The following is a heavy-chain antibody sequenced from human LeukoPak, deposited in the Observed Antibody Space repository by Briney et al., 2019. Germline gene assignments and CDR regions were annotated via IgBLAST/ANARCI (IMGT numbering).Heavy chain of an antibody. J-gene: IGHJ4*02. V-gene: IGHV1-46*01. D-gene: IGHD3-10*01. CDR1: GYTFIKYY. CDR2: IIPNEGDT. CDR3: ARDSPDGSGTYYNDSPDY. Sequence: GASVKVSCKASGYTFIKYYMHWVRQAPGQGLEWMGIIIPNEGDTTYAQRFQGRVTMTRDTSTSTFYMELSSLRSDDTAIYYCARDSPDGSGTYYNDSPDYWGQGTLVTVSS.